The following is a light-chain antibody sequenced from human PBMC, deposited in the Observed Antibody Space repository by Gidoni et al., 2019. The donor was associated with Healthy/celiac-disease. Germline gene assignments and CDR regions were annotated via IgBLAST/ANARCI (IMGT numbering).Light chain of an antibody. Sequence: EIVITQSPATLSVSPGERATLSCRASQSVSSNLPWYQQKPGQAPRLLIYGASTRATGITARYSGSGPGKELTLTISSMQYEDFAVYYCQQYNNWPPITFGQGTRLEIK. CDR1: QSVSSN. CDR3: QQYNNWPPIT. CDR2: GAS. V-gene: IGKV3-15*01. J-gene: IGKJ5*01.